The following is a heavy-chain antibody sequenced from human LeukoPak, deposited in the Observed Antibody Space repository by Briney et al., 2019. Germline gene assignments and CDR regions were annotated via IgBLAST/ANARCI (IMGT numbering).Heavy chain of an antibody. CDR2: ISSDRGTI. Sequence: PGGSLRLSCGASGLTFSTYSMNWVRQAPGKGLEWVSYISSDRGTIYYADSVKGRFTISRDNAKKSLYLQMNSLRAEDTAVYYCARAAQPGFDPWGQGTLVTVSS. CDR1: GLTFSTYS. J-gene: IGHJ5*02. D-gene: IGHD1-14*01. CDR3: ARAAQPGFDP. V-gene: IGHV3-48*01.